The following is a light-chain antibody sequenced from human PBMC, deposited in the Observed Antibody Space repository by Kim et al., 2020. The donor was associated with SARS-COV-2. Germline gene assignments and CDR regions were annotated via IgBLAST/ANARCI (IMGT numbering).Light chain of an antibody. CDR2: DVS. CDR3: CSYAGNYTWV. CDR1: SSDVGGYNY. V-gene: IGLV2-11*01. J-gene: IGLJ3*02. Sequence: QSALTQPRAVSGSPGQSVTISCTGTSSDVGGYNYVSWYQQHPGKAPKLMIYDVSKRPSGVPDRFSGSKSGNTASLTISGLQAEDEADYYCCSYAGNYTWVFGGGTRRTVL.